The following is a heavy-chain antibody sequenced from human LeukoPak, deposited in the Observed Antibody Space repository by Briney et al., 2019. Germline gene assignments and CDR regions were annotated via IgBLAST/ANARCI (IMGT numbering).Heavy chain of an antibody. CDR1: GYSISSGYY. D-gene: IGHD3-22*01. J-gene: IGHJ4*02. V-gene: IGHV4-38-2*02. Sequence: PSETLSLTCTVSGYSISSGYYWGWIRQPPGKGLEWIGSIYHSGSTYYNPSLKSRVTISVDTSKNQFSLKLSSVTAADTTVYYCASGPYYYDSSGQVGGDYWGQGTLVTVSS. CDR3: ASGPYYYDSSGQVGGDY. CDR2: IYHSGST.